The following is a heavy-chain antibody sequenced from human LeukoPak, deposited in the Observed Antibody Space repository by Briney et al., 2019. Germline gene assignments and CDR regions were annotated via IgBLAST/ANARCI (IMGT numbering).Heavy chain of an antibody. Sequence: PGGSLRLSCAASGFTFSSYEMNWVRQPPGKGLEWIGLIYYSGSTYYNPSLKSRVTISEDTSKNQFSLKLSSVTAADTAVYYCARMEGIAGGTGNAFDIWGQGRLVTVSS. CDR2: IYYSGST. V-gene: IGHV4-59*12. CDR1: GFTFSSYE. D-gene: IGHD6-13*01. CDR3: ARMEGIAGGTGNAFDI. J-gene: IGHJ3*02.